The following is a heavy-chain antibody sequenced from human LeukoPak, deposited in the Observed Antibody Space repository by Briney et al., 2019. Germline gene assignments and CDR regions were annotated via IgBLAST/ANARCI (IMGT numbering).Heavy chain of an antibody. CDR1: GYTFTSYD. V-gene: IGHV1-8*01. Sequence: ASVKVSCKASGYTFTSYDINWVRQATGQGLEWMGWTNPNSGNTGYAQKFQGRVTMTRNTSISTAYMELSSLRSEDTAVYYCARGLLKYHLLHTYYYYYYMDVWGKGTTVTVSS. CDR2: TNPNSGNT. J-gene: IGHJ6*03. CDR3: ARGLLKYHLLHTYYYYYYMDV. D-gene: IGHD3-16*01.